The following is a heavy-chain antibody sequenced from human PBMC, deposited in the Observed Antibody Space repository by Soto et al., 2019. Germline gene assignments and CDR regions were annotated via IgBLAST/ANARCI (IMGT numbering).Heavy chain of an antibody. CDR2: MNPNSGNT. J-gene: IGHJ6*03. D-gene: IGHD6-6*01. Sequence: QVQLVQSGAEVKKPGASVKVSCKASGYTFTSYDINWVRQATGQGLEWMGWMNPNSGNTGYAQKFQGRVTMTRNTSIITAYMELSSLRSEDTAVYYCARGQGSYPYYYCDYMDVWGKGTTVTVSS. CDR3: ARGQGSYPYYYCDYMDV. V-gene: IGHV1-8*01. CDR1: GYTFTSYD.